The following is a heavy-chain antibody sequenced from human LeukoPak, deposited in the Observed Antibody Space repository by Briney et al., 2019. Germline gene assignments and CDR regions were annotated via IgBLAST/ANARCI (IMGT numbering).Heavy chain of an antibody. CDR2: ISGSGGTT. D-gene: IGHD3-10*01. Sequence: GGSLRLSCEASGGTFHFAWMNWVRQAPGKGLEWVSAISGSGGTTYYADSVKGRFTISRDNSKNTLYLQMNSLRAEDTAVYYCAKLSTFGDLSRVRFDPWGQGTLVTISS. V-gene: IGHV3-23*01. CDR3: AKLSTFGDLSRVRFDP. J-gene: IGHJ5*02. CDR1: GGTFHFAW.